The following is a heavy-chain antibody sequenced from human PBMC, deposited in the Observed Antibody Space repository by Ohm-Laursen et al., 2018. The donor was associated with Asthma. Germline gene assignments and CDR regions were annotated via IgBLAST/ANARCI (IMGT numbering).Heavy chain of an antibody. D-gene: IGHD2-2*01. CDR3: SRDSSVRVEPRRPFGY. V-gene: IGHV3-48*02. Sequence: SLRLSCAASGFTFSSYSMNWVRQAPGKGLEWVSYISSSSSTIYYADSVKGRFTISRDNAKKSLYLQMNSLRDEDTAVYYCSRDSSVRVEPRRPFGYWGQGTLVTVS. CDR1: GFTFSSYS. CDR2: ISSSSSTI. J-gene: IGHJ4*02.